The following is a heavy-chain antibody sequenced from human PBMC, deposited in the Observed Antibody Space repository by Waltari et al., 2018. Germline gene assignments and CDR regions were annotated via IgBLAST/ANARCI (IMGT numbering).Heavy chain of an antibody. V-gene: IGHV3-21*01. CDR3: ARDEIHVGPTNVGVTLDY. CDR1: GFTRSTYS. D-gene: IGHD1-26*01. J-gene: IGHJ4*02. CDR2: ISSSNYI. Sequence: EVHLVESGGGLVKPGGSLRLSWVVSGFTRSTYSMTWVRQAPGKGLECVSSISSSNYIKYADSVKGRFTISRDTTKNSLYLQMNSLRVEDTAVYHCARDEIHVGPTNVGVTLDYWGQGTLVTVSS.